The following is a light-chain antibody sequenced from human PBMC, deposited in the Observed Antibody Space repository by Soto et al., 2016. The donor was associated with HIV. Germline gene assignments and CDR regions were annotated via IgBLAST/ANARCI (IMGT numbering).Light chain of an antibody. CDR3: MQALQTPWT. J-gene: IGKJ1*01. Sequence: DFVMTQSPLSLPVTPGEPASISCRSSQSLLHTNGFNYLGWYQQKPGQSPQLLVYLGSSRASGVPDRFSGSGSGTDFTLKISRVEAEDVGIYYCMQALQTPWTFGPGTRVDIK. CDR2: LGS. V-gene: IGKV2-28*01. CDR1: QSLLHTNGFNY.